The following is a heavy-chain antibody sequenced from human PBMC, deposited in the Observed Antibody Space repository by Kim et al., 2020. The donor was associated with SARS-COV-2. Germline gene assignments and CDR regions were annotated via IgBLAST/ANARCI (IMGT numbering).Heavy chain of an antibody. CDR3: TRGAELLLFGE. CDR2: IFGGGNT. Sequence: SETLSLTCTVSGVSISSGGHYWSWIRQRPGKGLEWIGYIFGGGNTDYNPSLESRVSISMDTSKNQFSLRLSSVTAADTAVYFCTRGAELLLFGEWGQGTLVTVSS. J-gene: IGHJ4*02. V-gene: IGHV4-31*03. CDR1: GVSISSGGHY. D-gene: IGHD3-10*01.